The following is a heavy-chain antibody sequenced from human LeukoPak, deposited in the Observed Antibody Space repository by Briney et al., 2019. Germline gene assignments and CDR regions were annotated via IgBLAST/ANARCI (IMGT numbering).Heavy chain of an antibody. J-gene: IGHJ4*02. V-gene: IGHV4-39*01. CDR3: ARNGGRVSGSYYFDY. CDR1: GGSISSGDYY. D-gene: IGHD1-26*01. Sequence: PSETLSLTCTVSGGSISSGDYYWGWIRQPPGKGLEWIGRIYHSGSTFYNLSLKSQVTISVDTSKNQFSLKLSSVTAADTAVYYCARNGGRVSGSYYFDYWGQGTLVTVSS. CDR2: IYHSGST.